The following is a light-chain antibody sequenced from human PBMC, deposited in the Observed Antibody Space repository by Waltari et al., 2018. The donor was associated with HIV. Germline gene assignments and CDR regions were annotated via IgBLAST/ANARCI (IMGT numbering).Light chain of an antibody. CDR2: DDS. CDR3: QVLDPSSDHVV. Sequence: SYVLTQPPSVSVATGQTARITCGGNDIESKKVHGYQQKPGQAPVLVVYDDSDRPSGIPERFSGSNSGNPATLSITRVEAGDEADYYCQVLDPSSDHVVFGGGTKLTVL. CDR1: DIESKK. J-gene: IGLJ2*01. V-gene: IGLV3-21*02.